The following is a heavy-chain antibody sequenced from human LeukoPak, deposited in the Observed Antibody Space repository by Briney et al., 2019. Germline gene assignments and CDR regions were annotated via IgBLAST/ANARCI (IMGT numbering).Heavy chain of an antibody. CDR3: ARTGKMATTHFDY. CDR1: GGSFSGYY. CDR2: IYYSGST. V-gene: IGHV4-59*08. Sequence: PSETLSLTCAVYGGSFSGYYWSWIRQPPGKGLEWIGYIYYSGSTNYNPSLKSRVTISVDTSKNQFSLKLSSVTAADTAVYYCARTGKMATTHFDYWGQGTLVTVSS. D-gene: IGHD5-24*01. J-gene: IGHJ4*02.